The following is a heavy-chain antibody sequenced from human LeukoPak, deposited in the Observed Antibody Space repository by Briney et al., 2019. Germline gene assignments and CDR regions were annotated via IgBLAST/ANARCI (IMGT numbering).Heavy chain of an antibody. V-gene: IGHV3-30*02. CDR2: IRYDGSNK. CDR1: GFTFDDYA. J-gene: IGHJ4*02. D-gene: IGHD6-13*01. CDR3: AKSYRSGWYRGVIDY. Sequence: GGSLRLSCAASGFTFDDYAMHWVRQAPGKGLEWVAFIRYDGSNKYYADSVRGRFTISRDNSKNTLYLQMNLRADDTAVYYCAKSYRSGWYRGVIDYWGQGTLVTVSS.